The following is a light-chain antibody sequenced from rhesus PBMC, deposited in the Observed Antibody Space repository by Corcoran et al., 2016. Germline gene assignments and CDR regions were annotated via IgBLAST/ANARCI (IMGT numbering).Light chain of an antibody. J-gene: IGKJ1*01. Sequence: EIVMTQSPATLSLSQGERATLSCRASQSVSSYVACYKQKPEQAPRLLICGASSRATAIPDSSSGSGFGTDFTLILSSLGPEDVVVYYCQQYNNWKTFGQGTKVEIK. CDR3: QQYNNWKT. CDR1: QSVSSY. V-gene: IGKV3S9*01. CDR2: GAS.